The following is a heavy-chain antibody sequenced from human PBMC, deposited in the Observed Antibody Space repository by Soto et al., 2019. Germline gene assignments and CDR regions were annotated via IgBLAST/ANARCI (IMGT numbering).Heavy chain of an antibody. J-gene: IGHJ4*02. Sequence: PGGSLRLSCAASGFTFSSYAMRWVRQAPGKGLVWVARISHDARSTTYADSVKGRFTISRDDAKNTLYLQMSSLRADDTAVYYCVRDGGYNWNLFDYWGQGALVTVSS. CDR3: VRDGGYNWNLFDY. V-gene: IGHV3-74*01. CDR2: ISHDARST. D-gene: IGHD1-20*01. CDR1: GFTFSSYA.